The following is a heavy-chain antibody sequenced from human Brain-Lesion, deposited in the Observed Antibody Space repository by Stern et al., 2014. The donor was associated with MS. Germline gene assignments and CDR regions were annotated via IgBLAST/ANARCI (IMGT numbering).Heavy chain of an antibody. Sequence: EVQPVESGGGLVQPGGSLRLSCAASGFTFSNYWMHWVRQAPGKGLAWVSRVNNDGRRTSYADSVKGRFTMSRDNAKNTLYLQMNSLRVEDTAIYYCARGERWFDSWGQGTLVTVSS. CDR3: ARGERWFDS. J-gene: IGHJ5*01. CDR1: GFTFSNYW. CDR2: VNNDGRRT. V-gene: IGHV3-74*01.